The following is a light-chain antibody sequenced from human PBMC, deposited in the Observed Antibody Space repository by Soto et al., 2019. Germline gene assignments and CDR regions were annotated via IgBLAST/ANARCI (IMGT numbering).Light chain of an antibody. CDR1: QSVRSH. J-gene: IGKJ4*01. V-gene: IGKV3-15*01. CDR2: GAS. CDR3: QQYNDWPRT. Sequence: EVVMTQSPATLSVSPRERATLSCRASQSVRSHLAWYQQKPGQAPSLLIFGASTRATGVPARFSGSESGTEFTLTISSLQSEDVALYFCQQYNDWPRTFGGGTKVEMK.